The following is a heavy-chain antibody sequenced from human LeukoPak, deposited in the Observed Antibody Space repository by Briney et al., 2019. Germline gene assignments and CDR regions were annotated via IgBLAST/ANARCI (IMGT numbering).Heavy chain of an antibody. J-gene: IGHJ4*02. CDR1: GFTFSSYA. CDR3: AKDATGYSSGGGYFDY. V-gene: IGHV3-23*01. Sequence: PGGSLRLSCAASGFTFSSYAMSWVRQAPGKGLEWVSTISTAGYSTYYADSVKDRFTISRDNSENTLYLQMNSLRPEDTAMYYCAKDATGYSSGGGYFDYWGQGALVTVSS. CDR2: ISTAGYST. D-gene: IGHD6-19*01.